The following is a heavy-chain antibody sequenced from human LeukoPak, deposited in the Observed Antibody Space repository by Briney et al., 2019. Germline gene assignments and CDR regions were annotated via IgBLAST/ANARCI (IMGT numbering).Heavy chain of an antibody. D-gene: IGHD3-3*01. V-gene: IGHV3-23*01. CDR2: ISGSGGST. CDR1: GFTFSSYA. Sequence: GGSLRLSCAASGFTFSSYAMSWVRQAQGKGLEWVSAISGSGGSTYYADSVKGRFTISRDNSKNTLYLQMNSLRAEDTAVYYCAKDVDFWSGYHFDYWGQGTLVTVSS. J-gene: IGHJ4*02. CDR3: AKDVDFWSGYHFDY.